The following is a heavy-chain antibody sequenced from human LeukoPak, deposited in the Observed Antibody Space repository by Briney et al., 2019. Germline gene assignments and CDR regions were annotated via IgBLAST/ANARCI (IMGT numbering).Heavy chain of an antibody. V-gene: IGHV4-59*01. Sequence: APESLSLTCAVSGGSTNIYSWSWIRQPPREGVEWSVYFQYSGATNYTPPFKGRVPISQSPSENHFSLWVSSVAAADTAVYYCARRGSGCPFDYWGLGTLVTVSS. CDR1: GGSTNIYS. CDR3: ARRGSGCPFDY. J-gene: IGHJ4*02. D-gene: IGHD3-10*01. CDR2: FQYSGAT.